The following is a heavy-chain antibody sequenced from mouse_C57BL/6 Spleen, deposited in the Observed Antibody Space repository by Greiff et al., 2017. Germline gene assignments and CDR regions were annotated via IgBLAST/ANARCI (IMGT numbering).Heavy chain of an antibody. Sequence: QVHVKQPGAELVKPGASVKLSCKASGYTFTSYWMHWVKQRPGRGLEWIGRIDPNSGGTKYNEKFKSKATLTVDKPSSTAYMQLSSLTSEDSAVYYCASQRVTTVVMDYWGQGTSVTVSS. D-gene: IGHD1-1*01. V-gene: IGHV1-72*01. J-gene: IGHJ4*01. CDR2: IDPNSGGT. CDR3: ASQRVTTVVMDY. CDR1: GYTFTSYW.